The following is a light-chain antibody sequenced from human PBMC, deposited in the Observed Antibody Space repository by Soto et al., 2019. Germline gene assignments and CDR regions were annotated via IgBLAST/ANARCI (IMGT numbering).Light chain of an antibody. CDR2: DVS. CDR3: SSFTSSTPPV. V-gene: IGLV2-14*01. CDR1: SSDVGGYNY. Sequence: QSVLTQPASVSGSPGQSITISCTGTSSDVGGYNYVSWYQQHPGKAPKLMIYDVSNRPSVVSNRFSGSKSGNTASLTISGLQAEDEADYYCSSFTSSTPPVFGGGTKLTVL. J-gene: IGLJ2*01.